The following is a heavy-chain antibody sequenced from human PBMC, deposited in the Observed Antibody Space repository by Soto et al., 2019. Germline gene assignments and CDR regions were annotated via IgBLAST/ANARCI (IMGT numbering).Heavy chain of an antibody. J-gene: IGHJ6*02. V-gene: IGHV1-69*01. Sequence: QVQLVQSGAEVKKPGSSVKVSCKASGGTFSSYAISWVRQAPGQGLEWMGGIIPIFGTANYAQKFQGRVTITADESTSTAYMELSSLRSEDTAVYYCARVHGDSGSSDYYYYGMDVWGQGTTVTVSS. CDR1: GGTFSSYA. CDR3: ARVHGDSGSSDYYYYGMDV. D-gene: IGHD3-10*01. CDR2: IIPIFGTA.